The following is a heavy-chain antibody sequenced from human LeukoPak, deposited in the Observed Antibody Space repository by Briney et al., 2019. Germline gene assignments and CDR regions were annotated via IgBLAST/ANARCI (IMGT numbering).Heavy chain of an antibody. CDR1: GYTFTGYY. D-gene: IGHD3-22*01. Sequence: ASVKVSCKASGYTFTGYYMHWVRQAPGQGLEWMGWINPNSGGTNYAQKFQGRVTMTRDTSISTAYMELSRLRSGDTAVYYCARTYYDSSGYWPNPAEYFQHWGQGTLVTVSS. CDR2: INPNSGGT. CDR3: ARTYYDSSGYWPNPAEYFQH. J-gene: IGHJ1*01. V-gene: IGHV1-2*02.